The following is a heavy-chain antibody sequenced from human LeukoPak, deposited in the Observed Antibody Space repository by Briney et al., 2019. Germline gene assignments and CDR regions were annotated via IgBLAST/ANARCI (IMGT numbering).Heavy chain of an antibody. CDR3: ARHSGLRSPFDP. J-gene: IGHJ5*02. Sequence: SETLSLTCTVSGGSISTTNYYWGWIRQPPGRDLEWIGSIYSSGNTYYNPSLESRVTISVDTSKNQLSLKLTSATAAATSVYYCARHSGLRSPFDPWGQGTLVTVSS. CDR2: IYSSGNT. V-gene: IGHV4-39*01. CDR1: GGSISTTNYY. D-gene: IGHD3-3*01.